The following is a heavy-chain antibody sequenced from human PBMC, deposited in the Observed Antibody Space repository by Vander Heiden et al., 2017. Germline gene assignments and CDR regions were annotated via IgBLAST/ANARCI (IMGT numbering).Heavy chain of an antibody. J-gene: IGHJ5*02. D-gene: IGHD4-4*01. CDR2: ISWNSGSI. CDR1: GFTFDDYA. Sequence: EVQLVESGGGLVQPGRSLRLSCAASGFTFDDYAMHWVRQAPGKGLEWVSGISWNSGSIGYADSVKGRFTISRDNAKNSLYLQMNSLRAEDTALYYCAKDILGDYSNYRRGWFDPWGQGTLVTVSS. V-gene: IGHV3-9*01. CDR3: AKDILGDYSNYRRGWFDP.